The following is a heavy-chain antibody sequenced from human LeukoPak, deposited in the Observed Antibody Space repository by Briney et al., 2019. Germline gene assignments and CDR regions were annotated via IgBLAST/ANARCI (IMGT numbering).Heavy chain of an antibody. Sequence: PGGSLSLSCAPSGFTFSSYAMSWVRQAPGKGVEWVSTISGSFGSTYYADSVEGRFTISRDNSKNTMSLQLHSLRAEDTAVYYCAQSPKIVTTPRFDYWGQGTLVTVSS. CDR2: ISGSFGST. CDR1: GFTFSSYA. V-gene: IGHV3-23*01. CDR3: AQSPKIVTTPRFDY. J-gene: IGHJ4*02. D-gene: IGHD5-12*01.